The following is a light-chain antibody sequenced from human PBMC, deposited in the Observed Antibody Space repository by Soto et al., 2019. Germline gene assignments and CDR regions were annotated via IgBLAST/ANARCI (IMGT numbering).Light chain of an antibody. Sequence: DIQMTQSPSTLSASVGDRVTITCRASQSISSWLAWYQQKPGKAPKLLIYDASSLESGDPSRFSGSGSGTEFPLTISSLQPDDFATYYCQQYNSYPGTFGQGTKLEI. CDR1: QSISSW. CDR2: DAS. CDR3: QQYNSYPGT. V-gene: IGKV1-5*01. J-gene: IGKJ1*01.